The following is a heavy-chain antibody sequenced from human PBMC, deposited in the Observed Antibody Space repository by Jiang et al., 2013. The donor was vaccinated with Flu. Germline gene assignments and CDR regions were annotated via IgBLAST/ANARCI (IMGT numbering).Heavy chain of an antibody. D-gene: IGHD3-22*01. CDR1: GYTFTSYY. J-gene: IGHJ1*01. CDR3: ARDYYDSSGYYPEYFQH. CDR2: INPSGGST. Sequence: SGAEVKKPGASVKVSRKASGYTFTSYYMHWVRQAPGQGLEWMGIINPSGGSTSYAQKFQGRVTMTRDTSTSTVYMELSSLRSEDTAVYYCARDYYDSSGYYPEYFQHWGQGTLVTVSS. V-gene: IGHV1-46*01.